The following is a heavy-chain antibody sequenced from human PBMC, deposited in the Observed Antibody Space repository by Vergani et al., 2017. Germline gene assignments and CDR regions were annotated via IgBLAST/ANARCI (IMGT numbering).Heavy chain of an antibody. V-gene: IGHV3-23*04. CDR2: ISDNGGTT. Sequence: EVQMVESGGGLVKPGGSLRLSCVASGFTFSHYSMNWVRQAPGKGLEWVSIISDNGGTTYYADSVKGRFTISRDNSKDTLYLQMNSLRAEDTAVYYCARARFLGPQELVHWGQGTLVTVSS. CDR3: ARARFLGPQELVH. CDR1: GFTFSHYS. D-gene: IGHD3-10*01. J-gene: IGHJ4*02.